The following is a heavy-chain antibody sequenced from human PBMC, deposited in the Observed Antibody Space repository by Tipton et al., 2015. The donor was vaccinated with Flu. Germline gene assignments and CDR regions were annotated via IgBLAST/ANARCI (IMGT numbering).Heavy chain of an antibody. CDR1: GFTFSSYW. Sequence: LRLSCAASGFTFSSYWMSWIRQPPGKGLEWIGEINHSGSTNYNPSLKSRVTISVDTSKNQFSLKLSPVTAADTAVYYCARGRVVPHAFDIWGQGTMVTVSS. CDR2: INHSGST. J-gene: IGHJ3*02. V-gene: IGHV4-34*01. CDR3: ARGRVVPHAFDI. D-gene: IGHD2-2*01.